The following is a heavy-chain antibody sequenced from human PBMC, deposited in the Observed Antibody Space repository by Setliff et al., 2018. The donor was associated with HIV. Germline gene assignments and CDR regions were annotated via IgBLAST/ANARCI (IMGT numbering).Heavy chain of an antibody. J-gene: IGHJ6*02. CDR2: ISYDGSNK. D-gene: IGHD3-10*01. CDR1: GFTFSSYA. V-gene: IGHV3-30*01. CDR3: ARILSSRGIIEAYYYAMDV. Sequence: PGGSLRLSCAASGFTFSSYAMHWVRQAPGKGLEWVAVISYDGSNKYYADSVKGRFTISRDNSKNTPYLQMNSLRAEDTAVYYCARILSSRGIIEAYYYAMDVWGQGTTVTVSS.